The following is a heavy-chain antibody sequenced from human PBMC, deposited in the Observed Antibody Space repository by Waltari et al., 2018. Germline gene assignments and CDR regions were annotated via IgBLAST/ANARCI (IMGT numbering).Heavy chain of an antibody. CDR2: VHGSGRT. D-gene: IGHD2-15*01. J-gene: IGHJ4*02. CDR3: AGDRGRGLYLDS. CDR1: GDSITNPYL. Sequence: QLQLQESGPGLLQLSGTLSLTSAVSGDSITNPYLWNWVRQPPETGLEWIGQVHGSGRTNYNPSFASRITVTLDPYNSQFSLKVASATAADTAVYYCAGDRGRGLYLDSWGPGTLVTVSP. V-gene: IGHV4-4*02.